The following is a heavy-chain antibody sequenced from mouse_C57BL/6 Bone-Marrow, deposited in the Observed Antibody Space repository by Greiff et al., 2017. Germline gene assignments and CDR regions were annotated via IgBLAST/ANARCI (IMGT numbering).Heavy chain of an antibody. D-gene: IGHD2-4*01. CDR1: GYTFTGYW. CDR3: ARAGDDYDKAGFAY. CDR2: ILPGSGST. Sequence: QVQLQQSGAELMKPGASVKLSCKATGYTFTGYWIEWVKQRPGHGLEWIGEILPGSGSTNYNEKFKGKATFTADTSSNTAYMQLSSLTTEDSAIYYCARAGDDYDKAGFAYWGQGTLVTVSA. V-gene: IGHV1-9*01. J-gene: IGHJ3*01.